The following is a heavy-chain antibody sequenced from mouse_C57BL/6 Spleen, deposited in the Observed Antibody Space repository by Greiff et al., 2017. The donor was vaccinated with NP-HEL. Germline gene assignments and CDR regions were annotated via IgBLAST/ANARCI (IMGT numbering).Heavy chain of an antibody. Sequence: EVQLQQSGPELVKPGASVKIPCKASGYTFTDYNMDWVKQSHGKSLEWIGDINPNNGGTIYNQKFKGKATLTVDKSSSTAYMELRSLTSEDTAVYYCARTGTSWYFDVWGTGTTVTVSS. D-gene: IGHD4-1*01. V-gene: IGHV1-18*01. CDR2: INPNNGGT. CDR1: GYTFTDYN. CDR3: ARTGTSWYFDV. J-gene: IGHJ1*03.